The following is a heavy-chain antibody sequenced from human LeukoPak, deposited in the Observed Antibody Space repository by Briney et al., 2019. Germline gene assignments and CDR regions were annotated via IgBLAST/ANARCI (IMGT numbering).Heavy chain of an antibody. Sequence: GGSLRLSWAASGFTFSSYSMNWVRQAPGKGLEWVSSISSSSSYIYYADSVKGRFTISRDNAKNSLYLQMNSLRAEDTAVYYCARDYYGDYALDYWGQGTLVTVSS. V-gene: IGHV3-21*01. D-gene: IGHD4-17*01. J-gene: IGHJ4*02. CDR3: ARDYYGDYALDY. CDR1: GFTFSSYS. CDR2: ISSSSSYI.